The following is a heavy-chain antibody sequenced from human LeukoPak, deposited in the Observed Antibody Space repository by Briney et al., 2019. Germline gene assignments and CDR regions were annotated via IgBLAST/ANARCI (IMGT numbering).Heavy chain of an antibody. CDR3: AMEGDYGGNSVYFQH. V-gene: IGHV1-2*02. D-gene: IGHD4-23*01. Sequence: ASVKVSCKASGYTFTVYYMHWVRQAPGQGLEWMGWINPNSGGTNYAQKFQGRVTMTRDTSISTAYMELSRLRSDDTAVYYCAMEGDYGGNSVYFQHWGQGTLVTVSS. J-gene: IGHJ1*01. CDR2: INPNSGGT. CDR1: GYTFTVYY.